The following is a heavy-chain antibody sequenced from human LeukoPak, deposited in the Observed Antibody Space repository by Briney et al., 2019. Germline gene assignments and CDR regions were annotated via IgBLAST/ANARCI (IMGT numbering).Heavy chain of an antibody. D-gene: IGHD1-26*01. CDR2: INWNGGST. CDR1: GFTFDDYG. V-gene: IGHV3-20*04. CDR3: ARGHSGSYETDFDY. Sequence: GGSLRLSCAASGFTFDDYGMSWVHQAPGKGLEWVSGINWNGGSTGYADSVKGRFTISRDNAKNSLYLQMNSLRAEDTALYYCARGHSGSYETDFDYWGQGTLVTVSS. J-gene: IGHJ4*02.